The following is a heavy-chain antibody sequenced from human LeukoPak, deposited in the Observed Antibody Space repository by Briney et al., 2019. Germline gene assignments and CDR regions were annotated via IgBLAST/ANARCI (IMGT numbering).Heavy chain of an antibody. V-gene: IGHV4-59*11. Sequence: PSETLSLTCSVSGGSISGHYWTWIRQPPGKGLEWIGQIHYTGKPDYNPSLKSRITISVDPSKNQVSLQVSSVTAADSAIYYCARFGVDYDMDVWGHGTTVTVFS. CDR3: ARFGVDYDMDV. J-gene: IGHJ6*02. CDR2: IHYTGKP. D-gene: IGHD3-16*01. CDR1: GGSISGHY.